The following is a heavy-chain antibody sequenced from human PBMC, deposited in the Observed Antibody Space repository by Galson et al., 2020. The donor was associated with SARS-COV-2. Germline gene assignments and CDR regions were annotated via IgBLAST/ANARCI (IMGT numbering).Heavy chain of an antibody. J-gene: IGHJ5*02. CDR3: ARGKPMYWRVRGINWGNWFDP. Sequence: SETLSLTCAVYGGSFSGYYWSWIRQPPGKGLEWIGEINHSGSTNYNPSLKSRVTISVDTSKNQFSLKLSSVTAADTAVYYCARGKPMYWRVRGINWGNWFDPWGQGTLVTVSS. CDR2: INHSGST. V-gene: IGHV4-34*01. CDR1: GGSFSGYY. D-gene: IGHD3-10*01.